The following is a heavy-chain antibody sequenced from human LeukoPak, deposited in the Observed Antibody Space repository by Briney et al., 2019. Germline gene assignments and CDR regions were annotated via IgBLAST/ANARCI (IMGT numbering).Heavy chain of an antibody. J-gene: IGHJ6*02. CDR2: IYYSGST. CDR3: ARGSGAPGYGDDYGMDV. Sequence: PSETLSLTCTVSGGSISSGGYYWSWIRQHPGKGLEWIGYIYYSGSTYYNPSLKSRVTISVDTSKNQFSLKLSSVTAADTAVYYCARGSGAPGYGDDYGMDVWGQGTTVTVSS. V-gene: IGHV4-31*03. D-gene: IGHD4-17*01. CDR1: GGSISSGGYY.